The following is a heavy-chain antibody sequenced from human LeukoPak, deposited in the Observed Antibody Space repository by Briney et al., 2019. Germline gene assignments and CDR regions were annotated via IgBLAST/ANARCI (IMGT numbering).Heavy chain of an antibody. Sequence: SETLSLTCTVSGATVSGKFWSWIRHSPGNGLEWIGLIYYSGSTKFNPSHKSRVAMSVDTSNNQFSLSLNSVTTTDTAVYFCVGGGDWLPEYWGHGTQVIVSS. CDR2: IYYSGST. CDR1: GATVSGKF. J-gene: IGHJ4*01. CDR3: VGGGDWLPEY. D-gene: IGHD3/OR15-3a*01. V-gene: IGHV4-59*02.